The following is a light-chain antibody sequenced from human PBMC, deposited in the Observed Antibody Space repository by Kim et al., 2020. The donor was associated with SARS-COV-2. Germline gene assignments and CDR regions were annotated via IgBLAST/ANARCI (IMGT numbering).Light chain of an antibody. Sequence: PGESATLSCRASQSISGYVGWYQHTPGQDPRRLIYDASTRATGIIDRCCGSGSGTAFTPIISSREPEDVATFYCQQRNNWSPAVTFGGGTKVDIK. V-gene: IGKV3-11*01. J-gene: IGKJ4*01. CDR3: QQRNNWSPAVT. CDR2: DAS. CDR1: QSISGY.